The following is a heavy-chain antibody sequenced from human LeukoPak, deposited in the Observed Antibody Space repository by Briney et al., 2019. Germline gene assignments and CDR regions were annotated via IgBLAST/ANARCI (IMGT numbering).Heavy chain of an antibody. J-gene: IGHJ3*02. CDR2: MSNEGSK. Sequence: GGSLRLSCAASGFTLSSYGMNWVRQATGKGLEWVAVMSNEGSKYADSVKGRFTISRDNSKNTLYLEMKSLRVEDTAVYYCAKNRFQLLMMDGFDIWGQGTMVTVSS. CDR3: AKNRFQLLMMDGFDI. CDR1: GFTLSSYG. V-gene: IGHV3-30*18. D-gene: IGHD1-1*01.